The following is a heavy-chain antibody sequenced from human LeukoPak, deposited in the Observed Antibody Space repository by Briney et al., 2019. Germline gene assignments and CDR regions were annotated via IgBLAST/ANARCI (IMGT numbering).Heavy chain of an antibody. CDR3: ARAAYCGGDCHYYFDY. J-gene: IGHJ4*02. V-gene: IGHV3-74*01. CDR2: IKXXXSST. D-gene: IGHD2-21*02. CDR1: GFXXSXYW. Sequence: PGGSLRLSCAASGFXXSXYWMXXXRXXPGXXXXXVXRIKXXXSSTSYADSVKXRFTISRDNAEHTLYLQMNSLRSEETAGYYCARAAYCGGDCHYYFDYWGQGTLVTVSS.